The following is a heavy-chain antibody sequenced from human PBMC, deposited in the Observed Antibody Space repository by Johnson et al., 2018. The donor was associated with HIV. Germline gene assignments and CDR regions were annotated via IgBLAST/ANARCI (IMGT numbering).Heavy chain of an antibody. J-gene: IGHJ3*01. CDR3: TKDHDYGDAFDL. D-gene: IGHD4-17*01. Sequence: QMLLVESGGGAVQPGGSLRISCTASGLTFSNYDMHWVRQSPGRWLEEVAFIQYDGKNKYYADSVKGRFTISRDNSKNTLFLQMSSLRTEDTAVYYCTKDHDYGDAFDLWGQGTMVTVSS. CDR1: GLTFSNYD. CDR2: IQYDGKNK. V-gene: IGHV3-30*02.